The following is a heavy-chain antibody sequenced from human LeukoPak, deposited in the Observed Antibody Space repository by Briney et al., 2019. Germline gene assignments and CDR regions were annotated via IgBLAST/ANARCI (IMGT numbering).Heavy chain of an antibody. J-gene: IGHJ6*02. Sequence: SETLSLTCAVYGGSFSGYYWSWIRQPPGKGLEWIGEINHSGSTNYNPSLKSRVTISVDTSKNQFSLKLSSVTAADTAVYYCARGTNYYGSGSLHYYYYGMDVWGQGTTVTVSS. CDR2: INHSGST. CDR3: ARGTNYYGSGSLHYYYYGMDV. V-gene: IGHV4-34*01. CDR1: GGSFSGYY. D-gene: IGHD3-10*01.